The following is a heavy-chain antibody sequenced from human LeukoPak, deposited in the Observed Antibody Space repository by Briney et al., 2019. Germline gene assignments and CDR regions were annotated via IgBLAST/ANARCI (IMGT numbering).Heavy chain of an antibody. CDR1: GFTFSSYG. J-gene: IGHJ4*02. CDR2: IWYDGSNN. D-gene: IGHD2-15*01. V-gene: IGHV3-33*01. Sequence: GGSLRLSCAASGFTFSSYGMHWVRQAPGKGLEWVAVIWYDGSNNYYADSVKGRFTISRDNSKNTLYLQMNSLRAEDTAAYYCARSPYCSGGSCYSEDRYFDYWGQGTLVTVSS. CDR3: ARSPYCSGGSCYSEDRYFDY.